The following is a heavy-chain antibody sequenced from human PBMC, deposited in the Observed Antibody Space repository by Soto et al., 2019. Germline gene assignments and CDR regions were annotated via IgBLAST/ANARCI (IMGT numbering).Heavy chain of an antibody. D-gene: IGHD3-10*01. CDR2: IPYDGSNK. CDR3: ATSYSRYYYYYYMDV. V-gene: IGHV3-30*03. CDR1: GFTFSSYG. J-gene: IGHJ6*03. Sequence: GGSLRLSCAASGFTFSSYGMHWVRQAPGKGLEWVAVIPYDGSNKYYADSVKGRFTISRDNSKNTLYLQMNSLRAEDTAVYYCATSYSRYYYYYYMDVWGKGTTVAVSS.